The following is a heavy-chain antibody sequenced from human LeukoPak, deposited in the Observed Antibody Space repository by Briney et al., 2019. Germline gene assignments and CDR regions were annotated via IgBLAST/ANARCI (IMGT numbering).Heavy chain of an antibody. Sequence: GGSLRLSCAASGFTFDDYAMHWVRQAPGKGLEWVSGISWDSSNRGYADSVKGRFTISRGNAKNSLYMQMNSLRAEDTALYYCAKDIDTGLASGMDVWGQGTTVTVSS. CDR2: ISWDSSNR. CDR3: AKDIDTGLASGMDV. V-gene: IGHV3-9*01. J-gene: IGHJ6*02. CDR1: GFTFDDYA. D-gene: IGHD5-18*01.